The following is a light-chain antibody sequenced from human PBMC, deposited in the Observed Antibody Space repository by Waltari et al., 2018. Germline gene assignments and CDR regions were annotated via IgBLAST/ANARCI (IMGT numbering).Light chain of an antibody. V-gene: IGLV1-44*01. CDR3: AAWDDSLNGCWV. Sequence: QSVLTQPPSASGTPGQRVTISCSGSSSNIGSNTVNWYQQLPGTTPKLLIYDNDQRPAGVPARFSGSKSGTSASLAISGLQSEDESDYYCAAWDDSLNGCWVFGGGTKLTVL. CDR2: DND. J-gene: IGLJ3*02. CDR1: SSNIGSNT.